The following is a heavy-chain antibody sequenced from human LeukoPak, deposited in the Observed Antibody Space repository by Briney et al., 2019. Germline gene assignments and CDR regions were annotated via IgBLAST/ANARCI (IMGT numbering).Heavy chain of an antibody. J-gene: IGHJ4*02. CDR2: ISSSGSGGNT. V-gene: IGHV3-23*01. D-gene: IGHD3-9*01. CDR3: AKEANTRNTYHDILTGYYSEEYFDY. Sequence: PGGSLRLSCAASGVTLSSYAMSWARQAPGKGLEWVSGISSSGSGGNTYYADSVKGRFTISRDNSKNTLYLQMNSLRAEDTAVYYCAKEANTRNTYHDILTGYYSEEYFDYWGQGTLVTVSS. CDR1: GVTLSSYA.